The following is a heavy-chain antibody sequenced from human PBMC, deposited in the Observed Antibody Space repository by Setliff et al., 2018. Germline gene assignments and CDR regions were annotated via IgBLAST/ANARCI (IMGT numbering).Heavy chain of an antibody. V-gene: IGHV1-8*02. CDR2: MSPQSDNT. J-gene: IGHJ6*03. CDR3: ARGQPPTPRPYFYHVDV. D-gene: IGHD2-15*01. Sequence: ASVKVSCKASGYTFSAYDFNWVRQAPGQGLEWVGSMSPQSDNTVYAQKFLGRVTMTKNTSISTAYMELSSLRSEDTAVYYCARGQPPTPRPYFYHVDVWGKGTTVTVSS. CDR1: GYTFSAYD.